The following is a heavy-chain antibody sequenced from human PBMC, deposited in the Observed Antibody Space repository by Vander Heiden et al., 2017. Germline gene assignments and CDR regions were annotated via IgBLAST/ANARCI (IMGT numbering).Heavy chain of an antibody. V-gene: IGHV4-30-4*01. CDR2: IYYNGNV. D-gene: IGHD4-4*01. Sequence: QVQLQESGPGLVKPSQTLSLTCPVPGGSISSGDYYWSWNRQPPGKGLEWIGYIYYNGNVYYNPSLKSRVTISVDASKNQVSLKQISVTAADTAVYYCARGTPTLAFDYWGQGTLVSVSS. CDR1: GGSISSGDYY. CDR3: ARGTPTLAFDY. J-gene: IGHJ4*02.